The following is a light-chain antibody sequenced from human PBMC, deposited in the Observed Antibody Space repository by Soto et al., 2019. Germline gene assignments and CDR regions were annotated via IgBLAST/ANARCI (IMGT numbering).Light chain of an antibody. V-gene: IGKV1-5*03. CDR3: QQYDNYPLT. CDR1: QTISSW. J-gene: IGKJ4*01. Sequence: IQMTQSPSTLSGSVGDRVTITFRASQTISSWLAWYQQKPGKAPKLLIYKASTLKSGVPSRFSGSGSGTEFTLTISSLQPDDFATYYCQQYDNYPLTFGGGTKVDIK. CDR2: KAS.